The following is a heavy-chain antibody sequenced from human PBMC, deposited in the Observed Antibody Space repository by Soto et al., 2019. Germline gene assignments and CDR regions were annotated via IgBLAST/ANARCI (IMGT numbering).Heavy chain of an antibody. Sequence: PGGSLRLSCAASGFTFSNAWMNWVRQAPWKGLEWVGRIKSKTDGGTTDYAAPVKGRFTISRDDSKNTLYLQMNSLKTEDTAVYYCTSDEGYCYGMDVWGQGTTVIVSS. CDR1: GFTFSNAW. CDR3: TSDEGYCYGMDV. CDR2: IKSKTDGGTT. V-gene: IGHV3-15*07. J-gene: IGHJ6*01.